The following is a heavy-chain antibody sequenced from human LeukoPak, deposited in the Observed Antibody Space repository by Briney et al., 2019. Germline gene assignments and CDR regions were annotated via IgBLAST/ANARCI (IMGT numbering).Heavy chain of an antibody. J-gene: IGHJ4*02. D-gene: IGHD2-21*01. CDR1: GFAFSSFR. CDR2: ISGNSADI. CDR3: ARLDWRGY. Sequence: GGSLRLSCGASGFAFSSFRMSWVRPAPGRGLEWVSSISGNSADINNADSLKGRFTISRDNAKNSLYLQLNSLAVEDTAVYYCARLDWRGYWGQGTLVTVSS. V-gene: IGHV3-21*01.